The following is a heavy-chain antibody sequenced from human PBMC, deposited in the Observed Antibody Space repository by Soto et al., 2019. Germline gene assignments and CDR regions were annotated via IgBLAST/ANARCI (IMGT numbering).Heavy chain of an antibody. CDR3: ARHPSDFWFDP. V-gene: IGHV4-39*01. J-gene: IGHJ5*02. CDR2: IYYSGST. D-gene: IGHD2-21*02. Sequence: ETLSLTCTVSGGSISSSSYFWGWIRQPPGKGLEWIGSIYYSGSTYYNPSLKSRVMVSVDTSKNQFSLKLSSVTAADTAVYYCARHPSDFWFDPWGQGTLVTVSS. CDR1: GGSISSSSYF.